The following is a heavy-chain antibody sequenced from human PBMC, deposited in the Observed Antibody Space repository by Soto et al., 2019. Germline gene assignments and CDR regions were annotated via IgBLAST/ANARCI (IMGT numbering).Heavy chain of an antibody. CDR2: ISSSSSYI. CDR1: GFTFSSYS. V-gene: IGHV3-21*01. D-gene: IGHD4-17*01. Sequence: GESLKISCAASGFTFSSYSMNWVRQAPGKGLEWVSSISSSSSYIYYADSVKGRFTISRDNAKNSLYLQMNSLRAEDTAVYYCARGATVTYYYYYYMDVWGKGTTVTVSS. CDR3: ARGATVTYYYYYYMDV. J-gene: IGHJ6*03.